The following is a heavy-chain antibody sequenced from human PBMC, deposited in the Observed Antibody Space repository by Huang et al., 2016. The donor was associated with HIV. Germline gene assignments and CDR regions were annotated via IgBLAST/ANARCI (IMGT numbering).Heavy chain of an antibody. CDR3: ARGLQLVVPAQGNIFDY. CDR1: GGSFSTYY. CDR2: IIHSGST. J-gene: IGHJ4*02. D-gene: IGHD2-2*01. Sequence: QVQLQQWGAGLLKPSETLSLTCAVYGGSFSTYYWSWIRQPPGTGLEWIGEIIHSGSTNYNPSLKSRVNISLDTSKNQFSLKLTSVTAADTAVYFCARGLQLVVPAQGNIFDYWGQGTLVTVSS. V-gene: IGHV4-34*01.